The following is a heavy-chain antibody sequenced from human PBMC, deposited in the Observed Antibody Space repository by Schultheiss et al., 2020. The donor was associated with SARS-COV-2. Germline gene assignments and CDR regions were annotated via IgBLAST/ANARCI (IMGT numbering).Heavy chain of an antibody. D-gene: IGHD2-21*02. CDR3: ARAHCGGDCYYYWYFDL. CDR1: GGSISSYY. V-gene: IGHV4-39*07. CDR2: IYYSGST. Sequence: SETLSLTCTVSGGSISSYYWGWIRQPPGKGLEWIGSIYYSGSTYYNPSLKSRVTISVDTSKNQFSLKLSSVTAADTAVYYCARAHCGGDCYYYWYFDLWGRGTLVTVSS. J-gene: IGHJ2*01.